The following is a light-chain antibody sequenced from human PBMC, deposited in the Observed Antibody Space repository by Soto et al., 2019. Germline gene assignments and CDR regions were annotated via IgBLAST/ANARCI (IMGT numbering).Light chain of an antibody. Sequence: EIVLTQSPATLCLSPGERATLSCRASQSVGGFLAWYQQKSGQAPRLLIYDTSKRVTGIPARFSGSGSGTDFTLTISSLEPEHFAVYHCQHRSNWPPMYTFGQGTKLQIK. J-gene: IGKJ2*01. CDR3: QHRSNWPPMYT. V-gene: IGKV3-11*01. CDR1: QSVGGF. CDR2: DTS.